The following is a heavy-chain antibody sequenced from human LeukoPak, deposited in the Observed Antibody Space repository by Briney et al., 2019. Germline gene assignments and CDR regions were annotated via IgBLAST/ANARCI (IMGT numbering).Heavy chain of an antibody. CDR1: GYTFTSYY. Sequence: AASVKVSCKASGYTFTSYYMHWVRQAPGRGLEWMGIINPSGGSTSYAQKFQGRVTMTRDTSTSTVYMELSSLRSEDTAVYYCASDMEMATIFDYWGQGTLVTVSS. J-gene: IGHJ4*02. CDR2: INPSGGST. CDR3: ASDMEMATIFDY. V-gene: IGHV1-46*01. D-gene: IGHD5-24*01.